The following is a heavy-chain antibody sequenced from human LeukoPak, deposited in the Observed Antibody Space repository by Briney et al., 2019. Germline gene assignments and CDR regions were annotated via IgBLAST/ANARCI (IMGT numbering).Heavy chain of an antibody. CDR1: GGTFSSYA. Sequence: ASVKVSCKASGGTFSSYAISWVRQAPGQGLEWMGGIIPIFGTANYAQKFQGRVTITADESTSTAYMELSSLRSEDTAVYYCAREGAAGDILTGYFDYWGQGTLVTVSS. CDR3: AREGAAGDILTGYFDY. V-gene: IGHV1-69*01. CDR2: IIPIFGTA. D-gene: IGHD3-9*01. J-gene: IGHJ4*02.